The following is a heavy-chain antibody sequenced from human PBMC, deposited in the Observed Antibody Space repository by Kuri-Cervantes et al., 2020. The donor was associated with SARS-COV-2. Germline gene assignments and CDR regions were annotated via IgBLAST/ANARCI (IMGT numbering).Heavy chain of an antibody. Sequence: SVKVSCKASGGTFSSYASSWVRQAPGQGLEWMGGIIPIFGTANYAQKFQGRVTITADKSTSTDYMELSSLRSEDTAVYYCAIVITIFGVAPYRDGYYYGMDVWRQGTTVTVSS. V-gene: IGHV1-69*06. CDR1: GGTFSSYA. CDR3: AIVITIFGVAPYRDGYYYGMDV. CDR2: IIPIFGTA. D-gene: IGHD3-3*01. J-gene: IGHJ6*02.